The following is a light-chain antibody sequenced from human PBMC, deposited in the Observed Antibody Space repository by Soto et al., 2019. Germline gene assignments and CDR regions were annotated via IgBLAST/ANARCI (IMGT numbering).Light chain of an antibody. CDR1: QSVSSN. Sequence: EIVLTPSPGTLSLSPVERATLSCRASQSVSSNLAWYQQTPGQAPRLLIYGVYTRAPGIPARFSGSGSGTEFTLTISSLRPDDFATYYCQHCSGDRATFGQGTKVDIK. V-gene: IGKV3D-15*01. J-gene: IGKJ1*01. CDR3: QHCSGDRAT. CDR2: GVY.